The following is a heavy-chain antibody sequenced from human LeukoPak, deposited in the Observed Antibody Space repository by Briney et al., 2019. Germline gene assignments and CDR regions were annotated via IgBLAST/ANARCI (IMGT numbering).Heavy chain of an antibody. D-gene: IGHD6-19*01. CDR1: GFTFSSYW. J-gene: IGHJ4*02. Sequence: GGSLRLSCAASGFTFSSYWMHWVRQVPGKGLVWVSRINTDGSSTSYADSVKGRFTIPRDNAKNTLYLQMNSLRAEDTAVYYCVRDLVAGTTPDYWGQGTLVTVSS. V-gene: IGHV3-74*01. CDR2: INTDGSST. CDR3: VRDLVAGTTPDY.